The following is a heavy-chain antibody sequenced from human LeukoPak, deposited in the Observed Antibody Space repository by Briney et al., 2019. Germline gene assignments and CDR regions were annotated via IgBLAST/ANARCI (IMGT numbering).Heavy chain of an antibody. CDR1: GFTFREYS. J-gene: IGHJ5*02. Sequence: QPGGSLRLSCAASGFTFREYSMSWVRQAPGKGLEWVSNIRSNGGDTYYTDSVKGRFTISRDNSKNTLYLEMNSLRAEDTAVYYCAKGGYATWFDPWGEGTLVTVCS. CDR3: AKGGYATWFDP. D-gene: IGHD2-15*01. V-gene: IGHV3-23*01. CDR2: IRSNGGDT.